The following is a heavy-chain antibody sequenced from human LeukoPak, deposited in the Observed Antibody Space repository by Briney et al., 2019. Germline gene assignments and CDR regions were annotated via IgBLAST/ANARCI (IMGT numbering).Heavy chain of an antibody. CDR3: ARTSGYSYGLDNWYFDL. J-gene: IGHJ2*01. Sequence: GTLSLTCAVSGDSINNNKWRSWVRQSPGKGLEWIGEIYHSGSTNYNPSLKSRVTISVDNSKNQFSLKLSSVIAADTAVYYCARTSGYSYGLDNWYFDLWGRGTLVTVSS. CDR2: IYHSGST. CDR1: GDSINNNKW. V-gene: IGHV4-4*02. D-gene: IGHD5-18*01.